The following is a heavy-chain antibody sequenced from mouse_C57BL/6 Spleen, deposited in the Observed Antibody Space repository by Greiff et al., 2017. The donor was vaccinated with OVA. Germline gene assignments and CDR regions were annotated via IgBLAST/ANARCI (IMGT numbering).Heavy chain of an antibody. Sequence: QVHVKQSGAELARPGASVKLSCKASGYTFTSYGISWVKQRTGQGLEWIGEIYPRSGNTYYNEKFKGKATLTADKSSSTAYMELRSLTSEDSAVYFCARDSNFAYWGQGTLVTVSA. V-gene: IGHV1-81*01. CDR2: IYPRSGNT. D-gene: IGHD2-5*01. J-gene: IGHJ3*01. CDR3: ARDSNFAY. CDR1: GYTFTSYG.